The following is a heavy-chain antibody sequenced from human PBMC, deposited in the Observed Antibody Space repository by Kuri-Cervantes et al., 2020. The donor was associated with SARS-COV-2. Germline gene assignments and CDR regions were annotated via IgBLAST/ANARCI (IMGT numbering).Heavy chain of an antibody. V-gene: IGHV1-8*03. CDR3: AIGRRYSSSWYDFDY. D-gene: IGHD6-13*01. CDR1: GYNFTSYD. CDR2: MNPNSGNT. J-gene: IGHJ4*02. Sequence: ASVKVSCKASGYNFTSYDINWVRQAPGQGLEWMGWMNPNSGNTGYAQKFQGRVTITRNTSIRTAYMEMSSLRSEDTTVYYCAIGRRYSSSWYDFDYWGQGTLVTVSS.